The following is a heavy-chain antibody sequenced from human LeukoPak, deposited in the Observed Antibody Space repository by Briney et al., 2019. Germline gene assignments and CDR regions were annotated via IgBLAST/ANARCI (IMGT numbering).Heavy chain of an antibody. CDR1: LFTFRRHA. V-gene: IGHV3-33*05. CDR3: ARGPSVGSGWSPDL. CDR2: IKYDGSER. D-gene: IGHD6-19*01. Sequence: GGSLRLSCAPSLFTFRRHAMHWVRQAPGKGLERVAFIKYDGSERRYADSVKGRFTISRDDSKGRLYLQMNSLRAEDTAVYYCARGPSVGSGWSPDLWGQGTLVTVSS. J-gene: IGHJ5*02.